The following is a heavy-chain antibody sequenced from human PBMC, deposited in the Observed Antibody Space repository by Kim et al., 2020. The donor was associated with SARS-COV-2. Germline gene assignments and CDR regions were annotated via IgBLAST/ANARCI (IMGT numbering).Heavy chain of an antibody. V-gene: IGHV3-23*01. CDR3: AKLQGEILSPFDD. CDR2: ITGSGYCT. CDR1: AFNFRTYA. Sequence: GGSLRLSCAVSAFNFRTYAMSWVRQAPGKGLEWVASITGSGYCTYYADSVKGRFTLSRDNSKNTLHLQMNSLRAEDTAAYHCAKLQGEILSPFDDWGQGILVTVSS. D-gene: IGHD1-26*01. J-gene: IGHJ4*02.